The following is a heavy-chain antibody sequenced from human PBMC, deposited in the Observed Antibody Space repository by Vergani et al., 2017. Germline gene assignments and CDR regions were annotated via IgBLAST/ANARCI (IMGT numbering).Heavy chain of an antibody. CDR2: INHSGST. Sequence: QVQLQQWGAGLLKPSETLSLTCAVYGGSFSGYYWSWIRQPPGKGLEWIGEINHSGSTNYNPSLKSRVTISVDTSKNQFSLKLSSVTAADTAVYYCARAKVVVSYYGSGSYYQLPKYYFDYWDQGTLVTVSS. V-gene: IGHV4-34*01. CDR1: GGSFSGYY. D-gene: IGHD3-10*01. CDR3: ARAKVVVSYYGSGSYYQLPKYYFDY. J-gene: IGHJ4*02.